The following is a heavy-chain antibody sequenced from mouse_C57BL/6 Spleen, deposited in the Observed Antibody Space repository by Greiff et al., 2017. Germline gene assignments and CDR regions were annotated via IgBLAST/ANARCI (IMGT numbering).Heavy chain of an antibody. V-gene: IGHV2-2*01. CDR2: IWSGGST. J-gene: IGHJ3*01. Sequence: VHLVESGPGLVQPSQSLSITCTVSGFSLTSYGVHWVRQSPGKGLEWLGVIWSGGSTDYNAAFISRLSISKDNSKSQVFFKMNSLQADDTAIYYCARNSYYGNNGGFAYWGQGTLVTVSA. CDR3: ARNSYYGNNGGFAY. CDR1: GFSLTSYG. D-gene: IGHD2-10*01.